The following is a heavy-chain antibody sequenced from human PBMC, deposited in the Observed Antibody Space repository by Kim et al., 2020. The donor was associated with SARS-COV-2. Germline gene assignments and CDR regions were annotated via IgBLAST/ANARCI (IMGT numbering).Heavy chain of an antibody. D-gene: IGHD6-19*01. Sequence: GGSLRLSCAASGFTSGFPFSACGMTWVRQAPGKGLEWVSTIGAGGDPTFYPDSLRVRFTDSRNNAKNSVNMQVTKVRPDDTAVYYCSTDASGWSGDHWG. CDR3: STDASGWSGDH. CDR2: IGAGGDPT. V-gene: IGHV3-21*01. CDR1: GFPFSACG. J-gene: IGHJ4*01.